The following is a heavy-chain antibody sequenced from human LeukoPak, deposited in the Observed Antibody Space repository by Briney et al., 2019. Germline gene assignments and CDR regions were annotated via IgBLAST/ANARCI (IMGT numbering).Heavy chain of an antibody. CDR2: IDDSGNT. Sequence: SETLSLTCTVSGGSISRYYWSWIRRPPGKGLEWIGYIDDSGNTNYSPSLKSQVTISVDKSKNQFSLKLSFVTAADTAMYYCARSDYHNSGSHTVFDAFDIWGQGTRVTVSS. D-gene: IGHD3-10*01. V-gene: IGHV4-59*01. CDR3: ARSDYHNSGSHTVFDAFDI. CDR1: GGSISRYY. J-gene: IGHJ3*02.